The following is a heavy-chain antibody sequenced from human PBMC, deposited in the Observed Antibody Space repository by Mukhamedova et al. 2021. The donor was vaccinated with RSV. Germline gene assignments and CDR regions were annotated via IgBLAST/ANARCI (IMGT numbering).Heavy chain of an antibody. CDR2: ILPSGTT. V-gene: IGHV4-4*07. D-gene: IGHD6-13*01. CDR3: ARDSSSRWTNYYHFGMDV. J-gene: IGHJ6*02. Sequence: WSWVRQSAGKGLEWIGRILPSGTTNNNPSLKSRLTISLDTSKNQVSLKLSSVTAADTAVYYCARDSSSRWTNYYHFGMDVWVPGT.